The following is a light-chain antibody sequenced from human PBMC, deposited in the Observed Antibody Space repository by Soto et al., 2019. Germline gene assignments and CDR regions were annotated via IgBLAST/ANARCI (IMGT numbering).Light chain of an antibody. CDR3: AAWDDSLEVV. CDR1: SSNIGRGYD. J-gene: IGLJ2*01. Sequence: QAVVTQPPSVSGAPGQRVTISCTGSSSNIGRGYDVHWYQQVPGSAPRLLLSGDNTRPSGVPDRFSGSRSGTSASLAITGLQAEDEADYYCAAWDDSLEVVFGGGTKLTVL. V-gene: IGLV1-40*01. CDR2: GDN.